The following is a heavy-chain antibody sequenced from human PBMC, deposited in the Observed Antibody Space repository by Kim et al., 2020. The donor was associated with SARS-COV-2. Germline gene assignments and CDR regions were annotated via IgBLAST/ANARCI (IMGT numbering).Heavy chain of an antibody. CDR1: GFIFSDYY. CDR2: ISNSGNSI. CDR3: AREDSSKDHGRFDP. D-gene: IGHD6-13*01. J-gene: IGHJ5*02. V-gene: IGHV3-11*01. Sequence: GGSLRLSCAASGFIFSDYYMSWVRQAPGKGLEWVSYISNSGNSIYYADSVKGRFTIYRDNAKNSLYLLMNSLRPEDTAVYYCAREDSSKDHGRFDPWGQGTLVTVSS.